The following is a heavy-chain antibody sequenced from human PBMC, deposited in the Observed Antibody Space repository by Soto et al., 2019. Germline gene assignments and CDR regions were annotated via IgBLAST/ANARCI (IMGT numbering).Heavy chain of an antibody. CDR1: GDSISSGGYY. V-gene: IGHV4-31*03. J-gene: IGHJ3*02. D-gene: IGHD1-20*01. CDR3: ARVGIIGTNDAFDI. CDR2: IYYSGST. Sequence: SETLSLTCTVSGDSISSGGYYWSWIRQHPGKGLEWIGYIYYSGSTYYNPSLKSRVTISLDTSKNQFSLNLSSVTAADTAVYYCARVGIIGTNDAFDIWGQGTLVTVSS.